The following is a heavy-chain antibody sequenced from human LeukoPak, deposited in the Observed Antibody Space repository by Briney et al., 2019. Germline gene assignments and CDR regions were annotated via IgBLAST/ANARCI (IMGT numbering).Heavy chain of an antibody. CDR3: ARVGMVRGVPRFDP. Sequence: GRSLRLSCAASGFSFSNYAMHWVRQAPGKGLEWVSLIWYDGSNKYYADSVMGRFTISRDNSKNTLYLQMNSLRAEDTAIYYCARVGMVRGVPRFDPWGQGTLVTVSS. D-gene: IGHD3-10*01. J-gene: IGHJ5*02. CDR2: IWYDGSNK. V-gene: IGHV3-33*01. CDR1: GFSFSNYA.